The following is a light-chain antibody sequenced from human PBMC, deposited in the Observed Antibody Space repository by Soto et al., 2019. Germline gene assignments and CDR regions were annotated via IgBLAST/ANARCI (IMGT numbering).Light chain of an antibody. J-gene: IGKJ5*01. V-gene: IGKV3-20*01. CDR3: QQYYSSSPLT. CDR2: GAS. CDR1: QSVSSGY. Sequence: DISLTQSPGTLSLSPGERATLSCRASQSVSSGYLAWYQQKPGQAPRLLIYGASTRATGIPDRFSGSGSGTDFTLSTSSLLPGDVGTDSYQQYYSSSPLTFGQGTRLE.